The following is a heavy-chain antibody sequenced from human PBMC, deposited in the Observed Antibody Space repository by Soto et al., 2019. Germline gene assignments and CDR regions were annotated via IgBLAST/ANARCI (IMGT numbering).Heavy chain of an antibody. Sequence: SQTLSLTGAISGDSVSSNSAAWNWIRQSQSRGLEWLGRTYYRSKWYNDYAVSVKSRITINPDTSKNQFSLQLNSVTPEDTAVYYCARVWFPRAPRLVAFCGQGTLVTGSS. J-gene: IGHJ4*02. D-gene: IGHD3-10*01. CDR1: GDSVSSNSAA. CDR2: TYYRSKWYN. CDR3: ARVWFPRAPRLVAF. V-gene: IGHV6-1*01.